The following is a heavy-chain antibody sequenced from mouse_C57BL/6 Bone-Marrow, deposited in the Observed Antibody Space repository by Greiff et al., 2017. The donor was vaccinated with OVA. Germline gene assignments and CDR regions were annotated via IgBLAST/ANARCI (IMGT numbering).Heavy chain of an antibody. Sequence: VKLQESGAELARPGASVKMSCKASGYTFTSYTMHWVKQRPGQGLEWIGYINPSSGYTKYNQKFKDKATLTADKSSSTAYMQLSSLTSEDSAVYYCARVYDPAWFAYWGQGTLVTVSA. CDR3: ARVYDPAWFAY. J-gene: IGHJ3*01. D-gene: IGHD2-3*01. V-gene: IGHV1-4*01. CDR1: GYTFTSYT. CDR2: INPSSGYT.